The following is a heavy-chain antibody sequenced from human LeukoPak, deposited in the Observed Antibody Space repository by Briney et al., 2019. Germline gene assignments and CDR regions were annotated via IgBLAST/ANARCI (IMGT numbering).Heavy chain of an antibody. CDR3: ASQAATDTDAFDI. D-gene: IGHD6-13*01. CDR2: INPSGIST. Sequence: ASVKVSCKASGYTFTSYGISWVRQAPGQGLEWMGIINPSGISTRYVQKFQGRVTVTRDTSTSTVYMELSSLRSEDTAVYYCASQAATDTDAFDIWGQGTMVTVSP. V-gene: IGHV1-46*01. CDR1: GYTFTSYG. J-gene: IGHJ3*02.